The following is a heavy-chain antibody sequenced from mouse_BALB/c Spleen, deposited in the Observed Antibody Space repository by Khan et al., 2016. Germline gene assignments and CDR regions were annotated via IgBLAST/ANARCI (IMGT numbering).Heavy chain of an antibody. CDR3: AGDSYYFDY. CDR2: ISYDGSN. Sequence: EVQLQESGPGLVKPSQSLSLTCSVTGYSITSGYYWNWIRQFPGNKLEWMGYISYDGSNNYNQSLKNRISITRDTSKNQFFLKLNSVTTEDTATYYCAGDSYYFDYWGQGTTLTVSS. J-gene: IGHJ2*01. CDR1: GYSITSGYY. V-gene: IGHV3-6*02.